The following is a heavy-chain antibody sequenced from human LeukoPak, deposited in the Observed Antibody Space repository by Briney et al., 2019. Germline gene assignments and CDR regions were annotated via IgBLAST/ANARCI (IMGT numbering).Heavy chain of an antibody. Sequence: SETLSLTCAVYGGSFSGYYWSWIRQPPGKGLEWMGEINHIGSTNYNPSLKSRVTISVDTSKNQFSLKLSSVTAADTAVYYCARAIYSSRYYMDVWGKGTTVTVSS. CDR1: GGSFSGYY. D-gene: IGHD2-21*01. CDR3: ARAIYSSRYYMDV. J-gene: IGHJ6*03. CDR2: INHIGST. V-gene: IGHV4-34*01.